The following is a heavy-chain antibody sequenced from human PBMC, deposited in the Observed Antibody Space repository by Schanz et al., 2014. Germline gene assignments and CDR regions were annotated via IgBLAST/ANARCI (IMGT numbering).Heavy chain of an antibody. V-gene: IGHV3-30*02. CDR2: VRFDGSNK. CDR3: AKGFGGYDLVLDY. Sequence: QVQLVESGGGLVKPGGSLRLFCAASGFIFNNYGMHWVRQAPGKGLEWVGFVRFDGSNKYYAGSVKGRFTISRDNSKNTLSLQMNSLRAEDTAVYYCAKGFGGYDLVLDYWGQGTLVTVSS. D-gene: IGHD5-12*01. J-gene: IGHJ4*02. CDR1: GFIFNNYG.